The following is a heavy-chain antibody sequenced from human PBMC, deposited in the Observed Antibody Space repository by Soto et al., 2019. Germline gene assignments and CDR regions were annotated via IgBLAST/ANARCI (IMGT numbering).Heavy chain of an antibody. V-gene: IGHV1-2*02. D-gene: IGHD3-16*02. CDR1: GYTFTGYY. J-gene: IGHJ3*02. CDR2: INPNSGGT. Sequence: ASVKVSCKASGYTFTGYYMHWVRQAPGQGLEWMGWINPNSGGTNYAQKFQGRVTMTRNTSISTAYMELSSLRSEDTAVYYCARGPAKYYDYIWGSYRSLNDAFDIWGQGTMVTVSS. CDR3: ARGPAKYYDYIWGSYRSLNDAFDI.